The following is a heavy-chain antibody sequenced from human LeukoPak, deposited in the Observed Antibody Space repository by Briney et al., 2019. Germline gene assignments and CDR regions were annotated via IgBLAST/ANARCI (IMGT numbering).Heavy chain of an antibody. Sequence: PSETLSLTCTVSGGSISSYYWSWIRQPPGKGLEWIGYIYYSGSTYYNPSLKSRVTISVDTSKNQFSLKLSSVTAADTAVYYCARDILVVVITTLVPGWFDPWGQGTLVTVSS. J-gene: IGHJ5*02. CDR1: GGSISSYY. V-gene: IGHV4-59*12. CDR3: ARDILVVVITTLVPGWFDP. CDR2: IYYSGST. D-gene: IGHD3-22*01.